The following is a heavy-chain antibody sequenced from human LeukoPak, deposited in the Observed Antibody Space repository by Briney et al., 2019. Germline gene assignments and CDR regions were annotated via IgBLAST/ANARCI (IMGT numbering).Heavy chain of an antibody. D-gene: IGHD5-12*01. J-gene: IGHJ4*02. CDR2: ISYDGSSK. CDR3: ARATKVGFDY. V-gene: IGHV3-30*03. CDR1: GFIFSNYG. Sequence: GGSLRLSCAASGFIFSNYGMHWVRQAPGKGLEWVAVISYDGSSKFYADSVRGRFTISRDNSKNTLYLQMNSLRAEDTAVYYCARATKVGFDYWGQGTLVTVSS.